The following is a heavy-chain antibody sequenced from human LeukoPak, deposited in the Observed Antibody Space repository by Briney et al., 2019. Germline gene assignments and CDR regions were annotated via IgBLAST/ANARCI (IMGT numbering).Heavy chain of an antibody. CDR2: MNPNSGNT. D-gene: IGHD3-3*01. CDR1: GYTFTSYD. Sequence: GASVKVSCKASGYTFTSYDINWVRQATGQGLEWMGWMNPNSGNTGYAQKFQGRVTMTRNTSISTAYMELSSLRSEDTAVYYCARGGYYDFWSGQSPYNWFDPWGQGTLVTASS. J-gene: IGHJ5*02. CDR3: ARGGYYDFWSGQSPYNWFDP. V-gene: IGHV1-8*01.